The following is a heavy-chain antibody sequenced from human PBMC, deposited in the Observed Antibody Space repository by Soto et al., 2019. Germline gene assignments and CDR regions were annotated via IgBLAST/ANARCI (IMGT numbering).Heavy chain of an antibody. V-gene: IGHV3-30-3*01. CDR3: ARSYSSGGGRGYYYGMDV. Sequence: QVQLVESGGGVVQPGRSLRLSCAASGFTFSSYAMHWVRQAPGKGLEWVAVISYDGSNKYYADSVKGRFTISRDNSKNTLYLQMNSLRAEDTAVYYCARSYSSGGGRGYYYGMDVWGQGTTVTVSS. D-gene: IGHD6-19*01. J-gene: IGHJ6*02. CDR1: GFTFSSYA. CDR2: ISYDGSNK.